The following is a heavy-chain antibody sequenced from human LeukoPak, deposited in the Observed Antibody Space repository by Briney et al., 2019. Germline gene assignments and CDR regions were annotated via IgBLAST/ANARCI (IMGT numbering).Heavy chain of an antibody. Sequence: GGSLRLSCAASGFTFSNAWMSWVRQAPGKGLEWVANIKQDGSEKYYVDSVKGRFTISRDNAKNSLYLQMNSLRAEDTAVYYCARGGVRITMIVVVILHFDYWGQGTLVTVSS. CDR1: GFTFSNAW. V-gene: IGHV3-7*01. J-gene: IGHJ4*02. CDR2: IKQDGSEK. D-gene: IGHD3-22*01. CDR3: ARGGVRITMIVVVILHFDY.